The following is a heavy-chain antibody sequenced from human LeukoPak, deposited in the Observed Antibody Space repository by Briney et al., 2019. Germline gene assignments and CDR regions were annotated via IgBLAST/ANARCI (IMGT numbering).Heavy chain of an antibody. Sequence: PGRSLRLSCAASGFTFSGYGMHWVRQAPGKGLEWVANIRQDGRETYYVDSVKGRFSISRDNAKNSVYLQMNSLRVEDSAVYYCASPTAAAGSRSYHDLWGRGTLVTVSP. J-gene: IGHJ2*01. V-gene: IGHV3-7*01. CDR3: ASPTAAAGSRSYHDL. CDR2: IRQDGRET. D-gene: IGHD6-13*01. CDR1: GFTFSGYG.